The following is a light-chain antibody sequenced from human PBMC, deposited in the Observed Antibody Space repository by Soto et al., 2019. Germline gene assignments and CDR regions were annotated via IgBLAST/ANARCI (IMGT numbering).Light chain of an antibody. CDR1: RSDVGGYNY. CDR3: SSYTSSSTYV. V-gene: IGLV2-14*01. Sequence: QSALTQPATVSGSPGQSIAISCSGTRSDVGGYNYFSWYQQHPGKAPKLMVYDVSNRPSGVSHRFSGSKSGNTASLTISWLQSEDEADDYCSSYTSSSTYVFGNWTKLTVL. CDR2: DVS. J-gene: IGLJ1*01.